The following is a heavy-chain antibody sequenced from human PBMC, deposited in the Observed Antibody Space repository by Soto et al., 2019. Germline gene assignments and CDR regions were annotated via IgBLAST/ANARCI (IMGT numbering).Heavy chain of an antibody. J-gene: IGHJ4*02. V-gene: IGHV3-30-3*01. D-gene: IGHD2-15*01. CDR3: ARTVVVAATQVDY. CDR2: ISYDGSNK. Sequence: QVQLVESGGGVVQPGRSLRLSCAASGFTFSSYAMHWVRQAPGKGLEWVAVISYDGSNKYYADSVKGRFTISRDNSKNTLYPQMNSLRAEDTAVYYCARTVVVAATQVDYWGQGTLVTVSS. CDR1: GFTFSSYA.